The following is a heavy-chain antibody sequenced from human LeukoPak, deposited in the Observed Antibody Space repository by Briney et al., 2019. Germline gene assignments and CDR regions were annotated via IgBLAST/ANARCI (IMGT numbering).Heavy chain of an antibody. Sequence: GESLKISCKGSGYRFTNYWIGWVRQMPGKGLEWLGIIYPGDSDTTYSPSFQGQVTISADKSISTAYLQWSSLKASDTAMSYCAKVSRYLAFDVWGQGTMVTVS. J-gene: IGHJ3*01. CDR2: IYPGDSDT. V-gene: IGHV5-51*01. CDR1: GYRFTNYW. D-gene: IGHD1-14*01. CDR3: AKVSRYLAFDV.